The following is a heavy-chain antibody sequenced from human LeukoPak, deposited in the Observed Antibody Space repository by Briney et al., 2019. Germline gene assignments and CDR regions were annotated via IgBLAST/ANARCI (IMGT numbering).Heavy chain of an antibody. CDR1: GFSFSNYA. CDR2: ISGSGGST. D-gene: IGHD3-22*01. J-gene: IGHJ4*02. Sequence: PGGSLRLSCAASGFSFSNYAMSWVRQAPGKGLEWVSAISGSGGSTYYADSVEGRFTISRDNSKNTLYLQMNSLRAEDTAVYYCAKENYYDSSGYSSYFDYWGQGTLVTVSS. V-gene: IGHV3-23*01. CDR3: AKENYYDSSGYSSYFDY.